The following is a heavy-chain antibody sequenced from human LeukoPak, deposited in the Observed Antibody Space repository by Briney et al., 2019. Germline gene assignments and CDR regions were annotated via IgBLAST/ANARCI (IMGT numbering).Heavy chain of an antibody. CDR3: ARAQINYDILTGYHYYFDY. CDR1: GVTVSSNY. V-gene: IGHV3-53*04. Sequence: GGSLRLSCAASGVTVSSNYMSWVRQAPGKGLEWVSVIYSGGSTYYADSVKGRFTISRHNSKNTLYLQMNSLRAEDTAVYYCARAQINYDILTGYHYYFDYWGQGTLVTVSS. D-gene: IGHD3-9*01. J-gene: IGHJ4*02. CDR2: IYSGGST.